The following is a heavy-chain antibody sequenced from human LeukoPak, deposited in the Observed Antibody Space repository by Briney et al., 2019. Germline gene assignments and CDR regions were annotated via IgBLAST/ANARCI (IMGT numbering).Heavy chain of an antibody. D-gene: IGHD2-15*01. CDR3: ARRRQEDWGYCSGGSCYRDAFDI. CDR1: GYSFPTYW. J-gene: IGHJ3*02. CDR2: IYPGDSDT. Sequence: GESLKISCQGSGYSFPTYWIAWVRQMPGKGLEWMGIIYPGDSDTRYSPSFQGQVTISADKSISTAYLQWSGLKASDTAMYYCARRRQEDWGYCSGGSCYRDAFDIWGQGTMVTVSS. V-gene: IGHV5-51*01.